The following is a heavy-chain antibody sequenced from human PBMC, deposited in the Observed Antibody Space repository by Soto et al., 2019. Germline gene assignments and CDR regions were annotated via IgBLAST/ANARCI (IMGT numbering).Heavy chain of an antibody. V-gene: IGHV1-18*04. CDR3: SIGRRRNYDFSL. Sequence: WASVKVSCKASGYTFTSYGISWVRRAPGQGLEWMGWISAYNGNTNYAQKLQGRVTMTTETSTSTAYTELRSRRSEDTTAYQFSIGRRRNYDFSLWGQGSLVTVSS. CDR1: GYTFTSYG. D-gene: IGHD3-3*01. CDR2: ISAYNGNT. J-gene: IGHJ4*02.